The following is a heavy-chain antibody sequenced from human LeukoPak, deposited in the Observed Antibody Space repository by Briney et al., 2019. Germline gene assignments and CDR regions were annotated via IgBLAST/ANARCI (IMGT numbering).Heavy chain of an antibody. J-gene: IGHJ3*02. D-gene: IGHD4-17*01. Sequence: PGGSLRLSCAASGLTFSNYEMNWVPQAPGKGLEWVSYIGSGGGSIYYADSVRGRFTSSRDNAKKSLFLQMSSLRVEDTAVYYCARDDYGGTFDAFDIWGQGAMVTVSS. V-gene: IGHV3-48*03. CDR2: IGSGGGSI. CDR3: ARDDYGGTFDAFDI. CDR1: GLTFSNYE.